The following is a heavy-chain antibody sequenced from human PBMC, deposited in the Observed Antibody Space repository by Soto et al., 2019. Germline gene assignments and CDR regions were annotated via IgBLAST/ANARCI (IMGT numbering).Heavy chain of an antibody. D-gene: IGHD2-2*02. CDR3: ARMGDIVVVPAAIRMTVYDYYYGMDV. CDR2: INPNSGGT. V-gene: IGHV1-2*02. Sequence: ASVKVSCKASGYTFTGYYMHWVRQAPGQGLEWMGWINPNSGGTNYAQKFQGRVTMTRDTSISTAYMELSSLRSEDTAVYYCARMGDIVVVPAAIRMTVYDYYYGMDVWGQGTTVTVSS. J-gene: IGHJ6*02. CDR1: GYTFTGYY.